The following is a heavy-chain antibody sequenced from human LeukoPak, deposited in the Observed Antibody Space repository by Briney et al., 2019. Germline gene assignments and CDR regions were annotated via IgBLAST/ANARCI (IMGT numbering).Heavy chain of an antibody. D-gene: IGHD3-10*01. CDR2: IYYSGST. CDR3: ARLRGVPNTWDY. V-gene: IGHV4-39*01. CDR1: GGSIISSSYY. J-gene: IGHJ4*02. Sequence: SETLSLTCSASGGSIISSSYYWGWIRQPPGKGLEWIASIYYSGSTYYNPSLKSRVTISVDTSKNQFFLKLTSVTAADTSVYYCARLRGVPNTWDYWGQGTLVTVSS.